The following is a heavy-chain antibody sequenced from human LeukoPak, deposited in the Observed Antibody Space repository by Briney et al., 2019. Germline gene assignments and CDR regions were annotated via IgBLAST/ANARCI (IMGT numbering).Heavy chain of an antibody. CDR3: ARRASYYYDNSGHARHFQY. J-gene: IGHJ1*01. CDR2: IISDGSST. V-gene: IGHV3-74*03. CDR1: GFTFSSYW. D-gene: IGHD3-22*01. Sequence: PGGSLTLSCAASGFTFSSYWMHWVRQVPGKGLVWVSRIISDGSSTTYADSVKGRFTISRDNAKNTLYLQMNSLRAEDTAVYYCARRASYYYDNSGHARHFQYWGQGTLVTVSS.